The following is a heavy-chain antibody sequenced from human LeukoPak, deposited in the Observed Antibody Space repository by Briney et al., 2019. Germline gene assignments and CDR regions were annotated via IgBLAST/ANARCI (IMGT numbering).Heavy chain of an antibody. CDR3: ASPASAGGDYYYYMDV. D-gene: IGHD2-8*02. Sequence: PGRSLRLSCAASGFTFSNYTMHWVRQAPGKGLEWVALISYDGSNKYYADSVKGRFTISRDNSKNTLYLQMNSLRAEDTAVYYCASPASAGGDYYYYMDVWGKGTTVTVSS. CDR1: GFTFSNYT. CDR2: ISYDGSNK. J-gene: IGHJ6*03. V-gene: IGHV3-30-3*01.